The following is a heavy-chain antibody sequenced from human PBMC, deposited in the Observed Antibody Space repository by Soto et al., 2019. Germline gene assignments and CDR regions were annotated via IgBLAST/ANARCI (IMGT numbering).Heavy chain of an antibody. CDR2: IYYSGST. J-gene: IGHJ6*02. CDR3: ARGGSIAARSGMDV. V-gene: IGHV4-59*01. CDR1: GGSISSYY. D-gene: IGHD6-6*01. Sequence: SETLSLTCTVSGGSISSYYWSWIRQPPGKGLEWIGYIYYSGSTNYNPSLKSRVTISVDTSKNQFSLKLSSVTAADTAVYYCARGGSIAARSGMDVWGQGNTVTVSS.